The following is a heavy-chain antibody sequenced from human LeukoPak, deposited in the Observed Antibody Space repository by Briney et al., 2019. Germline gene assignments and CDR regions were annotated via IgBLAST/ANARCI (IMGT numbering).Heavy chain of an antibody. V-gene: IGHV3-23*01. CDR1: GFTFNIYA. J-gene: IGHJ4*02. CDR3: AKDQLNSLAAGTNDY. CDR2: ITGSGGTT. Sequence: GGSLRLSCAASGFTFNIYAMSWVRQAAGKGLEWVSAITGSGGTTYYADSVKGRFTISRDNSKNTLYLQMNSLRVEDTDVYYCAKDQLNSLAAGTNDYWGQGTLVTVSS. D-gene: IGHD6-13*01.